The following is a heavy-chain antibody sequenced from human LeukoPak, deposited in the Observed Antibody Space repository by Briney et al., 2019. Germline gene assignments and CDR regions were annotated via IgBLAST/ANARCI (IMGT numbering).Heavy chain of an antibody. V-gene: IGHV4-34*01. CDR2: INHSGST. CDR1: GGSFSGYY. Sequence: PSETLSLTCAVYGGSFSGYYWSWIRQPPGKGLEWIGEINHSGSTNYNPSLKSRVTISVDTSKNQFSLKLSSVTAADTAVYYCARGSYTRKITAGYYYYYYGMDVWGQGTTVTVSS. J-gene: IGHJ6*02. CDR3: ARGSYTRKITAGYYYYYYGMDV. D-gene: IGHD1-20*01.